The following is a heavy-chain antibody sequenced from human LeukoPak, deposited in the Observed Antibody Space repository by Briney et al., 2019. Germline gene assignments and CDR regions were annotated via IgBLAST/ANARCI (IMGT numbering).Heavy chain of an antibody. V-gene: IGHV3-9*01. CDR3: AKDFAIKELDSSGYPFDY. D-gene: IGHD3-22*01. Sequence: QPGRSLRLSCAASGFTFDDYAMHWVRQAPGKGLEWVSGISWNSGSIGYADSVKGRFTISRDNAKNSLYLQMNSLRAEDTALYYCAKDFAIKELDSSGYPFDYWGQGTLVTVSS. CDR1: GFTFDDYA. J-gene: IGHJ4*02. CDR2: ISWNSGSI.